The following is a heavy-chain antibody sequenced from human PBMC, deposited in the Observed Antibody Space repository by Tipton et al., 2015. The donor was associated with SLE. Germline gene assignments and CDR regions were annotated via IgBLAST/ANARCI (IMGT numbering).Heavy chain of an antibody. CDR1: GGIFSSYA. CDR2: IIPTFGTT. D-gene: IGHD1-26*01. J-gene: IGHJ6*03. V-gene: IGHV1-69*01. CDR3: ARGSLVGATKNYYYYMDV. Sequence: QVQLVQSGPEVKNPGASVKVSCKASGGIFSSYAFSWVRQAPGQGLEWMGGIIPTFGTTLYARKFQARVTITTDESTSTAYMGVSSLRSEDTAVYYCARGSLVGATKNYYYYMDVWGKGTTVTVSS.